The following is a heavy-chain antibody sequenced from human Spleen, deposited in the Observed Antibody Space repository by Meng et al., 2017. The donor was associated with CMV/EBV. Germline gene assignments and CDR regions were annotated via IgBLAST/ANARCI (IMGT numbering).Heavy chain of an antibody. V-gene: IGHV4-61*01. Sequence: SETLSLTCTVSGGSVSSGSYYWSWIRQPPGKGLEWIGYIYYSGSTNYNPSLKSRVTISVDTSKNQFSLKLSSVTAADTAVYYCARRIVPTYGMDVWGQGTTVTV. CDR3: ARRIVPTYGMDV. CDR1: GGSVSSGSYY. CDR2: IYYSGST. D-gene: IGHD3-16*02. J-gene: IGHJ6*02.